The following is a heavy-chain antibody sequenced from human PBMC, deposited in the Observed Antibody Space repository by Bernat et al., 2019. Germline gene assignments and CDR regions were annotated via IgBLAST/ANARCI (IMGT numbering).Heavy chain of an antibody. Sequence: EVQLVESGGGLVKPGGSLRLSCAASGFTFSCYSMNWVRQAPGKGLEWVSSISSSSSYIYYADSVKGRFTISRDNAKNSLYLQMNSLRAEDTAVYYCARGDVGYCSSTSCYRTPYYFDYWGQGTLVTVSS. CDR2: ISSSSSYI. CDR3: ARGDVGYCSSTSCYRTPYYFDY. J-gene: IGHJ4*02. V-gene: IGHV3-21*01. D-gene: IGHD2-2*01. CDR1: GFTFSCYS.